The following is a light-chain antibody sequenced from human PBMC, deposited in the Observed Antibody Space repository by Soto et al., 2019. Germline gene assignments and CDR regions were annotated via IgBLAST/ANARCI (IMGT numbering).Light chain of an antibody. Sequence: QSALTQPASVSGSPGQSITISCTGTSSDVGGYNYVSWYQQHPGKAPKLMIYEVINRPSGISSRFSGSKSGNTASLTISGLQAEDEADYYCSSYTTSSTYVFGTGTRSPS. CDR1: SSDVGGYNY. CDR3: SSYTTSSTYV. V-gene: IGLV2-14*03. J-gene: IGLJ1*01. CDR2: EVI.